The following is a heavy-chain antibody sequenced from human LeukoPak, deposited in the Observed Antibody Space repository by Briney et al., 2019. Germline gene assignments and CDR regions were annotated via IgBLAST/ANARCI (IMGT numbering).Heavy chain of an antibody. CDR2: IHYSGRP. V-gene: IGHV4-59*11. D-gene: IGHD3-16*01. CDR3: ARFGVYYDMDV. CDR1: RGSISGHY. J-gene: IGHJ6*02. Sequence: SENPSLTCTDSRGSISGHYWTWIRQPTEKGLEWIGQIHYSGRPDYNPSLKSRVTISVDTSKNQLSLKVTSVTGADTAVYYCARFGVYYDMDVWGQGTTVTVSS.